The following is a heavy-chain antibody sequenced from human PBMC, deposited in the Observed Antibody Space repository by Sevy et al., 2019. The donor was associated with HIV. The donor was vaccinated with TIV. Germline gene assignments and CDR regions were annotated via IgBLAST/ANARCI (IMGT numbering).Heavy chain of an antibody. J-gene: IGHJ4*02. CDR1: GFTFSRYG. CDR3: AKAYEVSSVETGGHFDS. Sequence: GGSLRLSCGGFGFTFSRYGMHWVRQAPGKGLEWVAAISYEGSNKYYADSVKGQFTISRDNSKNTLYLQMNSLRAEDTAVDFCAKAYEVSSVETGGHFDSWGQGTLVTVSS. D-gene: IGHD3-3*01. CDR2: ISYEGSNK. V-gene: IGHV3-30*18.